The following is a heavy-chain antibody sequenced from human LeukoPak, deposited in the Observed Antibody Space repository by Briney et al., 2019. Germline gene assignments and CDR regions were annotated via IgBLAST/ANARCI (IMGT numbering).Heavy chain of an antibody. Sequence: GGSLRLSCAASGFTFSSYWMSWVRQAPGKGLEWVANIKQDGSEKYYVDSVKGRFTISRDNAKNSLYLQMNSLRAEDTAVYYCASSVPAAAGYYFDYWGQGTLVTVSS. J-gene: IGHJ4*02. CDR3: ASSVPAAAGYYFDY. CDR2: IKQDGSEK. V-gene: IGHV3-7*01. D-gene: IGHD6-13*01. CDR1: GFTFSSYW.